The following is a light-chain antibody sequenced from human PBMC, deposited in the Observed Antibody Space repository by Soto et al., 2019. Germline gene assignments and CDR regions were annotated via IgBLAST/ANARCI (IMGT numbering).Light chain of an antibody. J-gene: IGLJ1*01. Sequence: QSVLTQPASVSGSPGQSITISCTGTSSDIGANNYVSWYQQHPGRAPKLMIFEINNRPSGVSDRFSGSKSDNTASLTISGLQTEDEGDYYCSSYTGGNPSYVFGTGTKLTVL. CDR1: SSDIGANNY. V-gene: IGLV2-14*01. CDR2: EIN. CDR3: SSYTGGNPSYV.